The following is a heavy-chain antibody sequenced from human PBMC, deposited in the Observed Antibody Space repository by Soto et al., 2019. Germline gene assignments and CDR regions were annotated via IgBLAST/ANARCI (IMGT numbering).Heavy chain of an antibody. D-gene: IGHD6-13*01. V-gene: IGHV4-34*01. CDR3: ARGDIAAAGVRYYYYGMDV. Sequence: SETLSLTCAVYGWSFSGYYWSWIRQPPGKGLEWIGEINHSGSTNYNPSLKSRVTISVDTSKNQFSLKLSSVTAADTAVYYCARGDIAAAGVRYYYYGMDVWGHGTTVTVSS. J-gene: IGHJ6*02. CDR1: GWSFSGYY. CDR2: INHSGST.